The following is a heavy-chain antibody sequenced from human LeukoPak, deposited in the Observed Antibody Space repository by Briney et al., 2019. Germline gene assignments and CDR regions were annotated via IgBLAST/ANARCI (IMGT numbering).Heavy chain of an antibody. Sequence: GGSLRLSCAASGFTVSSNYMSWVRQAPGKGLEWVSVIYSGGSTYYADSVKGRFTISRDNSKNTLYLQMNSLRAEDTAVYYCAKVSVVGYCSSTSCYADAFDIWGQGTMVIVSS. CDR2: IYSGGST. V-gene: IGHV3-66*01. CDR1: GFTVSSNY. J-gene: IGHJ3*02. CDR3: AKVSVVGYCSSTSCYADAFDI. D-gene: IGHD2-2*01.